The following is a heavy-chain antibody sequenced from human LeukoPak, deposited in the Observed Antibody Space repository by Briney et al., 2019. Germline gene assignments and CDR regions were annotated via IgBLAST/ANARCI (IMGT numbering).Heavy chain of an antibody. CDR2: IYYTGST. CDR3: EIHKSFDYLSPIDS. CDR1: GGSVSSSRYY. V-gene: IGHV4-39*01. D-gene: IGHD3-9*01. J-gene: IGHJ4*02. Sequence: PSETLSLTCPVSGGSVSSSRYYWGWIRQPPGKGLEWIGSIYYTGSTYYKPSLKSRVTISVDASKNQISLKLSSVTAADTAVYFWEIHKSFDYLSPIDSWGQGSLVTVSS.